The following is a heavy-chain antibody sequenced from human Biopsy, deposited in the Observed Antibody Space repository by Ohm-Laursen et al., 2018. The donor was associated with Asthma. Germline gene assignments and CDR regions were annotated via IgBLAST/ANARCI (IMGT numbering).Heavy chain of an antibody. Sequence: SLRLSCAASGFTFSDYYMSWIRQAPGKGLEWVSYISSSGGTIYYADSVKGRFTISRDNAKNSLYLQMNSLRAEDTAVYYCARDFVDSAMDYFDYWGQGTLVTVSS. V-gene: IGHV3-11*01. CDR3: ARDFVDSAMDYFDY. J-gene: IGHJ4*02. D-gene: IGHD5-18*01. CDR2: ISSSGGTI. CDR1: GFTFSDYY.